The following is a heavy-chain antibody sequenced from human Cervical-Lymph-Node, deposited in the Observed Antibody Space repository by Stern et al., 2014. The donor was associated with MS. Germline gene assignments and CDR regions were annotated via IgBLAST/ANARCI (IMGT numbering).Heavy chain of an antibody. CDR1: GYSFTSYW. CDR3: ARRHCSSRRCGWFDP. D-gene: IGHD2-2*01. CDR2: INPGDSGT. Sequence: EVQLVQSGAEVKKPGESLKISCKGSGYSFTSYWIGWVRQMPGKGLEWMGIINPGDSGTRYSPSFQGQVTISADKSISTAYLQWSSLKASDTAMYYCARRHCSSRRCGWFDPWGQGTLVTVSS. J-gene: IGHJ5*02. V-gene: IGHV5-51*01.